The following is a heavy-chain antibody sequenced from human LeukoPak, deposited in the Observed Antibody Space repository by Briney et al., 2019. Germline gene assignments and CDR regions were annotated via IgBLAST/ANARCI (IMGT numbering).Heavy chain of an antibody. D-gene: IGHD6-13*01. CDR3: ARGGEQQLVNFDY. Sequence: SETLSLTCTVSGVSISVSRYYWGWIRQPPGKGLEWIGNIYYIGPTYYNASLESRVTISLDTSKNQFSLKLSSVTAADTAVYYCARGGEQQLVNFDYWGQGTLVTVSS. J-gene: IGHJ4*02. CDR1: GVSISVSRYY. CDR2: IYYIGPT. V-gene: IGHV4-39*07.